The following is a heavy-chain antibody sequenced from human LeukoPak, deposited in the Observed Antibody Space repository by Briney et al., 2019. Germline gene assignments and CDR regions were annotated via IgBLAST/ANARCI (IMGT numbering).Heavy chain of an antibody. V-gene: IGHV4-39*07. CDR1: GGSISSSSYY. CDR2: IYYSGST. CDR3: ARGIYGDSVRHDY. Sequence: PSETLSLTCTVSGGSISSSSYYWGWIRQPPGKGLEWIGSIYYSGSTYYNPSLKSRVTISVDTSKNQFSLKLSSVTAADTAVYYCARGIYGDSVRHDYWGQGTLVTVSS. D-gene: IGHD4-17*01. J-gene: IGHJ4*02.